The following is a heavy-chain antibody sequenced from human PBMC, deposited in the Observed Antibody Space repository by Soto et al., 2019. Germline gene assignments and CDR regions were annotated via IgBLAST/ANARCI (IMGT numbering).Heavy chain of an antibody. J-gene: IGHJ4*02. CDR1: GGSFSGYY. CDR3: ASTLRYSSGWGPFYFDY. CDR2: INHSGST. V-gene: IGHV4-34*01. D-gene: IGHD6-19*01. Sequence: QVQLQQWGAGLLKPSETLSLTCAVYGGSFSGYYWSWIRQPPGKGLEWIGEINHSGSTNYNPSLTSRVTISVVTSKIQFSLKLSSVTAADTAVYYCASTLRYSSGWGPFYFDYWGQGTLVTVSS.